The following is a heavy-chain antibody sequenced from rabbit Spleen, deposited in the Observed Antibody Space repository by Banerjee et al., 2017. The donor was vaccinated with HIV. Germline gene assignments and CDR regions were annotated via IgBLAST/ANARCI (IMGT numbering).Heavy chain of an antibody. D-gene: IGHD6-1*01. V-gene: IGHV1S40*01. J-gene: IGHJ4*01. Sequence: QSLEESGGDLVKPGASLTLTCIASGVSFSGNSYICWVRQAPGKGLEWIVCIDSGSSGFTYFASWAKGRFTISKASSTTVTLQMTSLTAADTATYFCARESSNHYGYGLWGQGTLVTVS. CDR2: IDSGSSGFT. CDR1: GVSFSGNSY. CDR3: ARESSNHYGYGL.